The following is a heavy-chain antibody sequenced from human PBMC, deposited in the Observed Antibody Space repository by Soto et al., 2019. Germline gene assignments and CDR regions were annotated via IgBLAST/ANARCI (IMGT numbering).Heavy chain of an antibody. CDR1: GYTVSSYA. D-gene: IGHD2-15*01. V-gene: IGHV1-3*01. J-gene: IGHJ5*02. CDR2: INAGNGNT. CDR3: ARAIVVVVADNWLDP. Sequence: ASGKVACEASGYTVSSYAMHWVRQAPGQRLEWMGWINAGNGNTKYSQKFQGRVTITRDTSASTAYMELSSLRSEDTAVYYCARAIVVVVADNWLDPWGQGTLVTVSS.